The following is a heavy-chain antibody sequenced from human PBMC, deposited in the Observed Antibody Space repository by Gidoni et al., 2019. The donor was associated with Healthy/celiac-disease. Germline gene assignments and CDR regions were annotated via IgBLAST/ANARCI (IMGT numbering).Heavy chain of an antibody. V-gene: IGHV4-39*07. J-gene: IGHJ4*02. CDR3: ARVREDYDILTGYSEEFDY. CDR1: GGSITSSSYY. CDR2: IYYSGST. D-gene: IGHD3-9*01. Sequence: QLQLQESGAGLVKPSETLSLTCTVSGGSITSSSYYWGWIRQPPGKGLEWIGSIYYSGSTYYNPSLKSRVTISVDTSKNQFSLKLSSVTAADTAVYYCARVREDYDILTGYSEEFDYWGQGTLVTVSS.